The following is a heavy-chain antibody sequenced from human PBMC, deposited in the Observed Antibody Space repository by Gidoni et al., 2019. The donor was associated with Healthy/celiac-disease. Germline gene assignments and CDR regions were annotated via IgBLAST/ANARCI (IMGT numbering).Heavy chain of an antibody. CDR2: ISSSSSYI. J-gene: IGHJ4*02. CDR1: GFTFSSYS. Sequence: EVQLVESGGGLVKPGGSLRLSCAASGFTFSSYSINWVRQAPGKGLEWVSSISSSSSYIYYADSVKGRFTISRDNAKNSLYLQMNSLRAEDTAVYYCARGQDTAMVTPDYWGQGTLGHRLL. CDR3: ARGQDTAMVTPDY. D-gene: IGHD5-18*01. V-gene: IGHV3-21*01.